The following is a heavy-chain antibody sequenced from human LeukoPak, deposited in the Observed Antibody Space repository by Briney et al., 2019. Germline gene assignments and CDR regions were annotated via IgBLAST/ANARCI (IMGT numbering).Heavy chain of an antibody. CDR3: AKDEQWELLGAAFDI. CDR2: ISAGGGST. Sequence: PGGSLRLSCAASGFTFSNYAMNWVRQAPGKGLERVSAISAGGGSTYYADSVKGRFTISRDNSKNTLYLQMNSLRAEDTAVYYCAKDEQWELLGAAFDIWGQGTMVTVSS. CDR1: GFTFSNYA. D-gene: IGHD1-26*01. J-gene: IGHJ3*02. V-gene: IGHV3-23*01.